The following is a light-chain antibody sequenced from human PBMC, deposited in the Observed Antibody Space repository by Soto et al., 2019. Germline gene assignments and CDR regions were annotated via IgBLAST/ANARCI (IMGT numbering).Light chain of an antibody. CDR1: SSDVGGYDS. Sequence: QSALTQPASVSGSPGQSITMSCTGTSSDVGGYDSVSWYQQHPGKAPKLLIYEVNNRPSGVSNRFSGSKSGNTASLTVSGLQAEDEADYYCASYGGSIKTVFGGGTKVTVL. J-gene: IGLJ3*02. CDR2: EVN. V-gene: IGLV2-14*01. CDR3: ASYGGSIKTV.